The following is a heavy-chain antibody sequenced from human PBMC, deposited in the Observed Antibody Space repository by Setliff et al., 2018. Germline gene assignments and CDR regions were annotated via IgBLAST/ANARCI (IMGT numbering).Heavy chain of an antibody. Sequence: SLTCSLSGDFISSGSYYWSWIRQTAGNGLEWIGHVSSRGNTNYNPSLKSRVTISIDTSSKHFSLILTSVTAADTAVYYCARDPGYPSGVAGGFDTWGQGTTVTVSS. CDR1: GDFISSGSYY. CDR3: ARDPGYPSGVAGGFDT. J-gene: IGHJ3*02. V-gene: IGHV4-61*09. CDR2: VSSRGNT. D-gene: IGHD2-2*03.